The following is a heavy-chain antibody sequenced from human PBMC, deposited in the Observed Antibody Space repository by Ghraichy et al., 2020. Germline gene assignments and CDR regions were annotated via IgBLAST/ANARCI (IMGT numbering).Heavy chain of an antibody. V-gene: IGHV4-4*02. J-gene: IGHJ6*02. Sequence: SETLSLTCAVSGGSISSSNWWSWVRQPPGKGLEWIGEIYHSGSTNYNPSLKSRVTISVDKSKNQFSLKLSSVTAADTAVYYCARSRIIVVVPAAMVDYYYYGMDVWGQGTTVTVSS. CDR3: ARSRIIVVVPAAMVDYYYYGMDV. CDR1: GGSISSSNW. D-gene: IGHD2-2*01. CDR2: IYHSGST.